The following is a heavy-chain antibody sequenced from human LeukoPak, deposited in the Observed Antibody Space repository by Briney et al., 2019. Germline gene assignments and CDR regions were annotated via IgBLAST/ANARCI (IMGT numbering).Heavy chain of an antibody. J-gene: IGHJ4*02. Sequence: GGSLRLSCAASGVTFSNYWMHWVRQAPGKRPVWVSRINFDGSRTAYADSVKGRFTITRENSKNTLYLQMMGLRVEDTAVYYCARFSPSGYCSSTSCHSLDYWGQGTLVTVSS. CDR3: ARFSPSGYCSSTSCHSLDY. CDR2: INFDGSRT. V-gene: IGHV3-74*01. CDR1: GVTFSNYW. D-gene: IGHD2-2*01.